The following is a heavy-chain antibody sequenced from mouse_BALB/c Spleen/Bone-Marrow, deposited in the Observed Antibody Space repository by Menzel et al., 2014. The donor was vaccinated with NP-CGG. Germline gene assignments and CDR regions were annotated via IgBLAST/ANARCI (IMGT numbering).Heavy chain of an antibody. Sequence: EVQLQQSRPELVQPGASVRLSCTASGFNIKDTYMHWVKQRPDQGLEWLGRIDPANGNAKHDPKFQGKAAITADTSSNTTILQINRRTAVDTSVSYCAIYFWFDYCGE. V-gene: IGHV14-3*02. CDR3: AIYFWFDY. CDR1: GFNIKDTY. CDR2: IDPANGNA. D-gene: IGHD2-3*01. J-gene: IGHJ2*01.